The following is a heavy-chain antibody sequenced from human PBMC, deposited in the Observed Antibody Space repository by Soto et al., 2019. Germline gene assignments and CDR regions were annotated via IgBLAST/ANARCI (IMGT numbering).Heavy chain of an antibody. CDR1: GGSISSYY. CDR3: VSAREYSYGTYYYYYGLDV. CDR2: IYYSGST. J-gene: IGHJ6*02. D-gene: IGHD5-18*01. V-gene: IGHV4-59*08. Sequence: SETLSLTCTVSGGSISSYYWSWIRQPPGKGLEWIGYIYYSGSTNYNPSLKSRVTISVDTSKNQFSLKVSSVTAADTAVYYCVSAREYSYGTYYYYYGLDVWGQGTTVTVSS.